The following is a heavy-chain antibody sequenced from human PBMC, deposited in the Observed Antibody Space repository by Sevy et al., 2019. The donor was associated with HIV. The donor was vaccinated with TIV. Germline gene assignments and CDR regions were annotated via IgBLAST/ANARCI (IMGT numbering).Heavy chain of an antibody. V-gene: IGHV3-7*03. CDR3: ARDCNSNTCLWGLDV. Sequence: GGSLRLSCAASGFTFSSYVMHWVRQAPGKGLEWVANIKVDGSEKYYVDSVKGRFTISRDNAKNSLYLQMNSLRAEDTAVYYCARDCNSNTCLWGLDVWGQGTTVTVSS. CDR2: IKVDGSEK. CDR1: GFTFSSYV. J-gene: IGHJ6*02. D-gene: IGHD2-2*01.